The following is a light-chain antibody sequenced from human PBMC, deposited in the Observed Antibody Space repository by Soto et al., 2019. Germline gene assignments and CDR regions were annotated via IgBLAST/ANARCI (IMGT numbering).Light chain of an antibody. CDR1: RSDVGGYNY. CDR2: DVS. CDR3: CSYADNFFVV. V-gene: IGLV2-11*01. Sequence: QSVLTQPRSVSGSPGQSVTISCTGTRSDVGGYNYVSWYQQHPGKAPKVIIYDVSKRPSGVPDRFSGSKSGNTASLTISGLQAEDEADYYCCSYADNFFVVFGGGTKVTVL. J-gene: IGLJ2*01.